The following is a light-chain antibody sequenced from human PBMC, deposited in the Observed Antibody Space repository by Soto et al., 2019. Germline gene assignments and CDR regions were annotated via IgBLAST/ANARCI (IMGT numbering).Light chain of an antibody. V-gene: IGLV1-40*01. J-gene: IGLJ3*02. CDR3: QSFDNSLGIK. Sequence: QPVLTQPPSVSGAPGQRVTISCTGSSSNIGAGHDVHWYQQLPGTAPKLLIYADTNRPSGVPDRFSGSKSGTSASLAITGLQAEDEADYYCQSFDNSLGIKFGGGTKLTVL. CDR1: SSNIGAGHD. CDR2: ADT.